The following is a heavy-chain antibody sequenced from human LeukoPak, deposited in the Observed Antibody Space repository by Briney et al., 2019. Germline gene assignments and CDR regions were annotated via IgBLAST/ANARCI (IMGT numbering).Heavy chain of an antibody. CDR2: INPSGGST. Sequence: ASVKVSCKASGYTFTSYYMHWVRQAPRQGLEWMGIINPSGGSTSYAQKFQGRVTMTRDMSTSKVYTELSSLRSEDTAVYYCARSLGGFNTWGQGTLVTVSS. D-gene: IGHD3-10*01. CDR3: ARSLGGFNT. CDR1: GYTFTSYY. V-gene: IGHV1-46*01. J-gene: IGHJ5*02.